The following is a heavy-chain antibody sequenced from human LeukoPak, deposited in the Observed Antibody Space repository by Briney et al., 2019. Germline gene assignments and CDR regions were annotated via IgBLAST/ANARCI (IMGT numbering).Heavy chain of an antibody. J-gene: IGHJ4*02. CDR3: ARDDYYSNAD. CDR2: IKEDGGEI. V-gene: IGHV3-7*01. D-gene: IGHD3-22*01. CDR1: GFSFSRYW. Sequence: GGSLRLSCAASGFSFSRYWMSWVRQAPGKGLEWVANIKEDGGEIYYVDSVKGRFTISRDNTRNSLFLQMNSLIAEDTAVYYCARDDYYSNADWGQGTLVTVSS.